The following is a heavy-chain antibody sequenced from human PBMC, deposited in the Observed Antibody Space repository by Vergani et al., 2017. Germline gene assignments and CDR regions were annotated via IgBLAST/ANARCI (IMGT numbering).Heavy chain of an antibody. CDR1: GGSISSYY. Sequence: QLQLQESGPGLVKPSETLSLTCTVSGGSISSYYWSWIRQPPGKGLEWIGYIYYSGSTNYNPSLKSRVTISVDTSKNQFSLKLSSVTAADTAVYYCARFLTGTTIYYYYGMDVWGQGTTVTVSS. CDR2: IYYSGST. D-gene: IGHD1-20*01. V-gene: IGHV4-59*12. CDR3: ARFLTGTTIYYYYGMDV. J-gene: IGHJ6*02.